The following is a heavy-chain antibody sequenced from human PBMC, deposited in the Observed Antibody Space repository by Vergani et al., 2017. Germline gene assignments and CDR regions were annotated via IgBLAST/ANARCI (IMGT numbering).Heavy chain of an antibody. D-gene: IGHD2-15*01. J-gene: IGHJ6*02. V-gene: IGHV3-21*01. CDR1: GFTFSSYS. CDR3: ARDRLSHVGYCSGGSCYSYYYYGMAV. CDR2: ISSSSSYI. Sequence: EVQLVESGGGLVKPGGSLRLSCAASGFTFSSYSMNWVRQAPGKGLEWVSSISSSSSYIYYADSVKGRFTITRDNAKNSLYLKMNSLRAEDTAVYYCARDRLSHVGYCSGGSCYSYYYYGMAVWGQGTTVTVSS.